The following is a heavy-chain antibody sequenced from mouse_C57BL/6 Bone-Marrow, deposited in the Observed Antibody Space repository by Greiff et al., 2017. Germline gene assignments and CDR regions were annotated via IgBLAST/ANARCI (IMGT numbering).Heavy chain of an antibody. CDR3: ATSDV. Sequence: EVQGVESGGDLVKPGGSLKLSCAASGFTFSSYGMSWVRQTPDKRLEWVATISSGGSYTYYPDSVKGRFTISRDNAKNTQYLQMSSLKSEDTAMYYCATSDVWGTGTTVTVSS. V-gene: IGHV5-6*01. J-gene: IGHJ1*03. CDR2: ISSGGSYT. CDR1: GFTFSSYG.